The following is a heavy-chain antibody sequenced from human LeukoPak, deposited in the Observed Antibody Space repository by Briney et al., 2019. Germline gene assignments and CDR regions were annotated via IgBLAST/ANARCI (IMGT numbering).Heavy chain of an antibody. D-gene: IGHD3-22*01. CDR3: ARGGYYDSSGMGI. V-gene: IGHV4-59*01. J-gene: IGHJ3*02. CDR2: IYYSGST. Sequence: TSETLSLTCTVSGGSISSYYWSWIRQPPGKGLEWIGYIYYSGSTNYNPSLKSRVTISVDTSKNQFSLKLSSVTAADTAVYYCARGGYYDSSGMGIWGQGTMVTVSS. CDR1: GGSISSYY.